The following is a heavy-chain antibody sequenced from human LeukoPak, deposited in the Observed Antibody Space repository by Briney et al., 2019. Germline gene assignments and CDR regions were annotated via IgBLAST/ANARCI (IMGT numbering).Heavy chain of an antibody. CDR2: ISSSSSYI. CDR3: ARGRDDILTGYYTNWFDP. D-gene: IGHD3-9*01. V-gene: IGHV3-21*01. CDR1: GFTFSSYS. J-gene: IGHJ5*02. Sequence: GGSLRLSCAASGFTFSSYSMNWVRQAPGKGLEWVSSISSSSSYIYYADSVKGRFTISRDNAKNSLYLQMNSLRAEDTAVYYCARGRDDILTGYYTNWFDPWGQGTLVTVSS.